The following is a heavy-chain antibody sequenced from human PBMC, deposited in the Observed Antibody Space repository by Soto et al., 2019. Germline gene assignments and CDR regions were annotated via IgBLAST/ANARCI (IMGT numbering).Heavy chain of an antibody. CDR1: GFTFSPYK. CDR3: ARAAAAYYYYGMDV. D-gene: IGHD6-13*01. CDR2: VSSSSQSI. V-gene: IGHV3-21*06. Sequence: GGSLRLSCVASGFTFSPYKMNWVRQAPGRGLEWVSSVSSSSQSIDYADSVKGRFTISRDNAKNSVYLQMDSLRVEDTAVYYCARAAAAYYYYGMDVWGQGTTVTVSS. J-gene: IGHJ6*02.